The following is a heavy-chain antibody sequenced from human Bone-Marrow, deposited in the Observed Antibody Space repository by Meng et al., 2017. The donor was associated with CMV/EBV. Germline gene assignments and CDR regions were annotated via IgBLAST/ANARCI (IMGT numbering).Heavy chain of an antibody. Sequence: GESLKISCAASGFTFSSYGMHWVRQAPGKGLEWVAFIRYDGSNKYYADSVKGRFTISRDNSKNTLYLQMNSLRAEDTAVYYCAGASVIALFYWGQGTRVTVYS. J-gene: IGHJ4*02. CDR3: AGASVIALFY. D-gene: IGHD2-21*01. CDR2: IRYDGSNK. CDR1: GFTFSSYG. V-gene: IGHV3-30*02.